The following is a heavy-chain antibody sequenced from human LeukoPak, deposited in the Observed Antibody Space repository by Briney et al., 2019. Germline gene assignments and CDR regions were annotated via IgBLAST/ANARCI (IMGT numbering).Heavy chain of an antibody. J-gene: IGHJ5*02. D-gene: IGHD6-13*01. CDR2: IYYSGST. V-gene: IGHV4-30-4*08. CDR1: GGSISRGDYY. Sequence: PSETLSLTCTVSGGSISRGDYYWRWIRQPPGKGLEWIGYIYYSGSTYYNPSLKSRFTISVDTSTNPFSLKLSSVTAADTAVYYCARGEYSSSWTSSTNWFDPWGQGTLVTVSS. CDR3: ARGEYSSSWTSSTNWFDP.